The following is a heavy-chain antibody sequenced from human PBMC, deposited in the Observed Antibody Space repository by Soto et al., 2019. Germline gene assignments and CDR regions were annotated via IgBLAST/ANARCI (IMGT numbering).Heavy chain of an antibody. D-gene: IGHD3-22*01. Sequence: PGGSLRLSCAASGFTFSSYGMHWVRQAPGKGLEWVAVISYDGSNKYYADSVKGRFTTSRDNSKNTLYLQMNSLRAEDTAVYYCAKRYYYDSSGYYPPLYYYYYGMDVWGQGTTVTVSS. CDR1: GFTFSSYG. J-gene: IGHJ6*02. CDR3: AKRYYYDSSGYYPPLYYYYYGMDV. V-gene: IGHV3-30*18. CDR2: ISYDGSNK.